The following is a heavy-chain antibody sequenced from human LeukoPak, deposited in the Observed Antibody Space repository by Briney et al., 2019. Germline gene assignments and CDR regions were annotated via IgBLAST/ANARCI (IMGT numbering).Heavy chain of an antibody. Sequence: GGSLRLSCAASGFTFSSYAMHWVRQAPGKGLEWVAVISYDGSNKYYADSVKGRFTISRDNSKNTLYLQMNSLRAEDTAVYYCARDPSGRYCSGGSCYSSYFQHWGQGTLVTVSS. CDR2: ISYDGSNK. CDR1: GFTFSSYA. J-gene: IGHJ1*01. D-gene: IGHD2-15*01. CDR3: ARDPSGRYCSGGSCYSSYFQH. V-gene: IGHV3-30-3*01.